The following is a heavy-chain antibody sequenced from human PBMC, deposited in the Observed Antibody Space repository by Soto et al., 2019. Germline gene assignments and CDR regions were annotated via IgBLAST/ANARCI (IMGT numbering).Heavy chain of an antibody. V-gene: IGHV1-69*02. CDR3: AYCSDYYNGMDV. Sequence: QVQLVQSGAEVKKPGSSVKVSCKASGGTFSSYTISWVRQAPGQGLEWMGRIIPILGIANYAQKFQGRVTITADKSTSTAYMELSSLRSEDTAVYYCAYCSDYYNGMDVWGQGTTVTVSS. J-gene: IGHJ6*02. CDR2: IIPILGIA. CDR1: GGTFSSYT. D-gene: IGHD2-21*02.